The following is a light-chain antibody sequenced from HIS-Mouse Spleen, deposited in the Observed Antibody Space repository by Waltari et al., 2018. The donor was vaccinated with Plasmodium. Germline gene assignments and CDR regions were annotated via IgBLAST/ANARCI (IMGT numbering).Light chain of an antibody. V-gene: IGLV5-37*01. Sequence: QPVLTQPPSSSASPGESARLTCTLPSPINVGSYNIYWYQQTPGSPPRYPLYYYSDSDKGQGSGVPSRFSGSKDASANTGILLISGLQSEDEADYYCMIWPSNASGVFGGGTKLTVL. J-gene: IGLJ3*02. CDR3: MIWPSNASGV. CDR2: YYSDSDK. CDR1: SPINVGSYN.